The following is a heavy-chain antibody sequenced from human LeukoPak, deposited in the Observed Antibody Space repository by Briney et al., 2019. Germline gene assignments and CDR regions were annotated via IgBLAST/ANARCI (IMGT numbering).Heavy chain of an antibody. D-gene: IGHD3-22*01. CDR3: ARHYYDSSGYYFSHFDY. V-gene: IGHV4-59*01. CDR2: IYYSGST. CDR1: GGSISSYY. J-gene: IGHJ4*02. Sequence: SETLSLTCTGSGGSISSYYWSWIRQPPGKGLEWIGYIYYSGSTNYNPSLKSRVTISVDTSKNQFSLKLSSVTAADTAVYYCARHYYDSSGYYFSHFDYWGQGTLVTVSS.